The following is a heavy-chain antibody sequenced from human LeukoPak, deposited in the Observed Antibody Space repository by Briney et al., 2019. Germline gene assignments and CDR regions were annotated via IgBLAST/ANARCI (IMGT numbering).Heavy chain of an antibody. CDR2: INHSGST. D-gene: IGHD3-22*01. CDR1: GGSFSGYY. CDR3: ARNVGSSGYAP. V-gene: IGHV4-34*01. Sequence: SETLSLTCAVYGGSFSGYYWSWIRQPPGKGLEWIGEINHSGSTNNNPSLKSRVTISVDTSKNQFSLKLSSVTAADTAVYYCARNVGSSGYAPWGHGTLVTVSS. J-gene: IGHJ5*02.